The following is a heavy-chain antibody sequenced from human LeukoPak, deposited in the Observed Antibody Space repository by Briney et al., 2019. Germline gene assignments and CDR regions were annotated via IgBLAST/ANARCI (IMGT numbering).Heavy chain of an antibody. J-gene: IGHJ4*02. CDR1: GGSISSSSYY. D-gene: IGHD6-13*01. CDR3: ASKGATYSSSWYYFDY. V-gene: IGHV4-39*01. CDR2: IYYSGST. Sequence: PSEALSLTCTVSGGSISSSSYYWGWIRQPPGKGLEWIGSIYYSGSTYYNPSLNSRVTISVDTSKNQFSLKLSSVTAADTAVYYCASKGATYSSSWYYFDYWGQGTLVTVSS.